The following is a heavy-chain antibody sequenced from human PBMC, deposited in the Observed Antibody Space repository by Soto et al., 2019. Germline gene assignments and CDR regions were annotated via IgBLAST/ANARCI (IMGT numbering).Heavy chain of an antibody. CDR2: IYYSGST. J-gene: IGHJ6*02. D-gene: IGHD3-9*01. V-gene: IGHV4-39*01. Sequence: SETLSVTCTVSGGSISSSSYYWGWIRQPPGKGLEWIGSIYYSGSTYYNPSLKSRVTISVDTSKNQFSLKLSSVTAADTAVYYCASGYDILTGYPRGDYYGMDVWGQGTTVTVSS. CDR1: GGSISSSSYY. CDR3: ASGYDILTGYPRGDYYGMDV.